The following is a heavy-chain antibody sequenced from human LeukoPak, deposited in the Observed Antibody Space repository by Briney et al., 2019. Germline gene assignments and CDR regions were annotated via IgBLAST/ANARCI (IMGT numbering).Heavy chain of an antibody. CDR2: IYHSGST. CDR3: ARPYSSGRYYFDY. J-gene: IGHJ4*02. Sequence: PSETLSLTCTVSGYSISSGYYWGWIRQPPGKGLEWIGSIYHSGSTYYNPSLKSRVTISVDTSKNQFSLKLSSVTAADTAVYYCARPYSSGRYYFDYWGQGTLVTVSS. D-gene: IGHD6-19*01. V-gene: IGHV4-38-2*02. CDR1: GYSISSGYY.